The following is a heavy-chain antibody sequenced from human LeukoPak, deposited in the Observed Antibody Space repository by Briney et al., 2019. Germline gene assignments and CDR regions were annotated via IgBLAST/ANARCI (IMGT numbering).Heavy chain of an antibody. J-gene: IGHJ4*02. Sequence: GGSLRLSGAASGFTFSSYAMSWVRQAPGKGLEWVSAISGSGGSTYYANSVKGRFTISRDNSKNTLYLQMNSLRAEDTAVYYCAKGSSSLGEQLDYSGQGTLVTVSS. CDR1: GFTFSSYA. CDR2: ISGSGGST. V-gene: IGHV3-23*01. D-gene: IGHD6-6*01. CDR3: AKGSSSLGEQLDY.